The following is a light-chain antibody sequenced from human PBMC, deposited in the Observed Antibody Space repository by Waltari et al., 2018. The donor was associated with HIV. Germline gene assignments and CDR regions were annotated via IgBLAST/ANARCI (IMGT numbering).Light chain of an antibody. J-gene: IGLJ3*02. CDR2: FNS. Sequence: SYVLTQPPSASVAPGPAATLSCGCWILARTSVHLSRQHPGQAPVLVIRFNSDRPSGIPDRFSGSTSGNTATLTISRVEVGDEADYYCQVWDSTNHHVVFGGGTELTVL. V-gene: IGLV3-21*04. CDR1: ILARTS. CDR3: QVWDSTNHHVV.